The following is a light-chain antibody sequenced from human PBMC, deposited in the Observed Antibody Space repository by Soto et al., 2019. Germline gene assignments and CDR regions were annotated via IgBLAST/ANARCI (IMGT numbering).Light chain of an antibody. Sequence: DIQMTQSPSTLSASVGDRVTITCRASQSISSWLAWYQQKPGKAPKLLIYDVSSLESGVPSRFSGSGSGTEFTLTISSLQPDDFVTYYCQQYNTYPWTFGQGTKVEIK. CDR1: QSISSW. CDR2: DVS. V-gene: IGKV1-5*01. J-gene: IGKJ1*01. CDR3: QQYNTYPWT.